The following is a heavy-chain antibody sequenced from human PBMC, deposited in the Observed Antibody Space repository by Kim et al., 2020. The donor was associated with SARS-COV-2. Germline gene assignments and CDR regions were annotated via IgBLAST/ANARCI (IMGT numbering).Heavy chain of an antibody. CDR2: ISWNSGSI. Sequence: GGSLRLSCAASGFTFDDYAMHWVRQAPGKGLEWVSGISWNSGSIGYADSVKGRFTISRDNAKNSLYLQMNSLRAEDTALYYCAKAYCSSTSCLNWFDPWGQGTLVTVSS. CDR3: AKAYCSSTSCLNWFDP. CDR1: GFTFDDYA. J-gene: IGHJ5*02. D-gene: IGHD2-2*01. V-gene: IGHV3-9*01.